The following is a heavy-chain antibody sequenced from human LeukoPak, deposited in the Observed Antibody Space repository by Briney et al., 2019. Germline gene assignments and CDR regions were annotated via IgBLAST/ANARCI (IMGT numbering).Heavy chain of an antibody. J-gene: IGHJ6*04. V-gene: IGHV4-61*01. CDR1: GGSVSSGSYY. D-gene: IGHD3-9*01. Sequence: SETLSLTCTVSGGSVSSGSYYWSWIRQPPGEGLEWIGYIYYSGSTNYNPSLKSRVTISVDTSKNQFSLKLSSVTAADTAVYYRARDVNYDILTGYYGMDVWGKGTTVTVSS. CDR2: IYYSGST. CDR3: ARDVNYDILTGYYGMDV.